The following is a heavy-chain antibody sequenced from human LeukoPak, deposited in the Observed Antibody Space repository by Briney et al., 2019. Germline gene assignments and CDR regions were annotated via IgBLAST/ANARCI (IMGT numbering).Heavy chain of an antibody. CDR2: IYTSGST. V-gene: IGHV4-61*02. J-gene: IGHJ6*03. CDR1: GGSISSGSYY. CDR3: ASGEDYYYYYMDV. D-gene: IGHD3-10*01. Sequence: SETLSLTCTVSGGSISSGSYYWSWIRQPAGKGLEWIGRIYTSGSTNYNPSLKSRLTLSVDTSKNQFSLKLTSVTAADTAVYYCASGEDYYYYYMDVWGKGTTVTVSS.